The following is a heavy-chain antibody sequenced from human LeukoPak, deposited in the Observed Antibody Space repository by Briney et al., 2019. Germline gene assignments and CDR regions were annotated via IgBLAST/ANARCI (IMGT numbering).Heavy chain of an antibody. J-gene: IGHJ4*02. CDR3: ARDSSGNWNLDY. CDR1: GGTFSSYT. V-gene: IGHV1-69*04. CDR2: IIPTLGIA. Sequence: GASVKVSCKASGGTFSSYTISWVRQAPGQGLEWMGRIIPTLGIANYAQKFQGRVTITADKSTSTAYMELSSLRSEDTAVYYCARDSSGNWNLDYWGQGTLVTVSS. D-gene: IGHD1-20*01.